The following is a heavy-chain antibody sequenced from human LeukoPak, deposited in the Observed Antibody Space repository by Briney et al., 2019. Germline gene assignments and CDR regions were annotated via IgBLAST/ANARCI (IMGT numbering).Heavy chain of an antibody. J-gene: IGHJ5*02. Sequence: ASVKVSCKASGYTFTGYYMHWVRQAPGQGLEWMGWTSPNSGGTNYAQKFQGRVTMTRDTSISTAYMELSRLRSDDMAVYYCARDTISWFDPWGQGTLVTVSS. CDR3: ARDTISWFDP. V-gene: IGHV1-2*02. CDR1: GYTFTGYY. CDR2: TSPNSGGT. D-gene: IGHD3-3*01.